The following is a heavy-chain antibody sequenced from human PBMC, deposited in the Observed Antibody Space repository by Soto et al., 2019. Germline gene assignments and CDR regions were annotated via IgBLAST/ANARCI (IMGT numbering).Heavy chain of an antibody. CDR2: ITPILGIA. D-gene: IGHD1-26*01. Sequence: QVQLVQSGAEVKKPGSSVKVSCKASGGTFRSYTISWVRQAPGQGLEWMGRITPILGIANYAQKFQGRVTITAYKSTSTAYMELSSLRSEDTAVYYCARVEGELREMVWGQGTMVSVSS. V-gene: IGHV1-69*02. CDR3: ARVEGELREMV. J-gene: IGHJ3*01. CDR1: GGTFRSYT.